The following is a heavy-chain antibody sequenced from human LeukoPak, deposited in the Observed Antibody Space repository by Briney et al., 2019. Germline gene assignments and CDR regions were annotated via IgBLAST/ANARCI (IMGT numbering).Heavy chain of an antibody. Sequence: SVRVSCKASGGTFSSYAISWVRQAPGQGLEWMGGIIPIFGTANYAQKFQGRVTITADESTSTAYMELSSLRSEDTAVYYCARGPLTIFGVVANPHYMDVWGKGTTVTVSS. CDR1: GGTFSSYA. D-gene: IGHD3-3*01. CDR3: ARGPLTIFGVVANPHYMDV. J-gene: IGHJ6*03. V-gene: IGHV1-69*13. CDR2: IIPIFGTA.